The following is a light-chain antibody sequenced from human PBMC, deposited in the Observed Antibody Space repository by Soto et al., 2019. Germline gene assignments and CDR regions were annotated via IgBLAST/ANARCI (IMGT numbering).Light chain of an antibody. CDR2: DAS. V-gene: IGKV3D-20*01. J-gene: IGKJ4*01. Sequence: ENVLTQSPATLSLSPGERVTLSCGASQSVPNNFLAWYQQRPGLAPRLLIFDASTRATGIPDRFSGSGSGTDFTLTISRLEPEDFAVYYCHQFDNSPPFGGGTKVEIK. CDR1: QSVPNNF. CDR3: HQFDNSPP.